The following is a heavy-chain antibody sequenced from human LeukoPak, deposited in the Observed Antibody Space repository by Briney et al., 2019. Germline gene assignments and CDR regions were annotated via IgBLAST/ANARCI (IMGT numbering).Heavy chain of an antibody. J-gene: IGHJ4*02. Sequence: PGGSLRLSCAASGFTFTSYAMSWVRQAQGKGLEWVSTINGRGVSTYYADSVRGRFTISRDNSKNTVYLQMSSLRADDTAVYHCAKDSRFFDWLLPVFDYWGQGTLVSVSS. CDR2: INGRGVST. D-gene: IGHD3-9*01. CDR1: GFTFTSYA. CDR3: AKDSRFFDWLLPVFDY. V-gene: IGHV3-23*01.